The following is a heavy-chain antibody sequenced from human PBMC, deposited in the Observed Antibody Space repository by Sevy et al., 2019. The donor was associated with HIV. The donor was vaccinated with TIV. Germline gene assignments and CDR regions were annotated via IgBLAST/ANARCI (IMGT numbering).Heavy chain of an antibody. V-gene: IGHV3-23*01. CDR1: GFTFSSYA. Sequence: GGSLRLSCAASGFTFSSYAMSWVRQAPGKGLEWVSAISGSGGSTYYADSVKGRFTIARDKSKNMLYLQMNSLSAEDTAVYYCAKAPNGYYGSGREGYYFDYWGQGTLVTVSS. CDR2: ISGSGGST. D-gene: IGHD3-10*01. J-gene: IGHJ4*02. CDR3: AKAPNGYYGSGREGYYFDY.